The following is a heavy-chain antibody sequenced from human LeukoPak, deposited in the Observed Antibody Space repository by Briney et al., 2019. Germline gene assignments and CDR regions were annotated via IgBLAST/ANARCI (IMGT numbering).Heavy chain of an antibody. D-gene: IGHD3-10*02. V-gene: IGHV3-48*01. J-gene: IGHJ4*02. CDR3: AKGGVRGFDY. Sequence: PGGSLRLSCAASGFTFSSYSMNWVRQAPGKGLEWVSYISSSSDTIYYADSVKGRFTISRDNAKRSLYLQMNSLRAEDTAVYYCAKGGVRGFDYWGQGTLVTVSS. CDR2: ISSSSDTI. CDR1: GFTFSSYS.